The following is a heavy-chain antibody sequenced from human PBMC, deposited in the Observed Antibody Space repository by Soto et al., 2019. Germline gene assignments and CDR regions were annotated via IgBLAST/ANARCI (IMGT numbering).Heavy chain of an antibody. D-gene: IGHD6-13*01. CDR3: AKERDGAAAGPTKFYGMDV. Sequence: EVQLLESGGGLVQPGGSLRLSCAAPGFTFSIYAMRWVRQAPGKGLEWVSVISGSGDSTYYADSVRGRFTISRDNSKNTLYLQMNSLRAEDTAVYYCAKERDGAAAGPTKFYGMDVWGQGTTVTVSS. CDR2: ISGSGDST. V-gene: IGHV3-23*01. J-gene: IGHJ6*02. CDR1: GFTFSIYA.